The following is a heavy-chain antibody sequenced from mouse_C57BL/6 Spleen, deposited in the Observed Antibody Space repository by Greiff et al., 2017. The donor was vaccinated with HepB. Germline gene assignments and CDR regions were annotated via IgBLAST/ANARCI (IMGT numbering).Heavy chain of an antibody. J-gene: IGHJ3*01. CDR2: IHPNSGST. Sequence: QVQLQQPGAELVKPGASVKMSCKASGYTFTSYWITWVKQRPGQGLEWIGMIHPNSGSTNYNEKFKSKATLTVDKSSSTAYMQLSSLTSEDSAVYYCARDLYYGNSWFAYWGQGTLVTVSA. CDR3: ARDLYYGNSWFAY. D-gene: IGHD2-1*01. CDR1: GYTFTSYW. V-gene: IGHV1-64*01.